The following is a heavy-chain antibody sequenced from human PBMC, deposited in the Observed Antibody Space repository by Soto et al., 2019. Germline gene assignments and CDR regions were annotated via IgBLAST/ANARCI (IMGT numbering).Heavy chain of an antibody. CDR1: GGSISTYH. Sequence: QVQLQESGPGLVKPSETLSLTCSVSGGSISTYHWAWTRQSPERGLEWIGILYDTGSTTYNPSLKCRLSISVDRSKNYFSLKLTSVTAADTAVYYCARLGYCSTGVCYRAWGQGTLVTVSS. D-gene: IGHD2-8*01. CDR3: ARLGYCSTGVCYRA. V-gene: IGHV4-59*08. J-gene: IGHJ5*02. CDR2: LYDTGST.